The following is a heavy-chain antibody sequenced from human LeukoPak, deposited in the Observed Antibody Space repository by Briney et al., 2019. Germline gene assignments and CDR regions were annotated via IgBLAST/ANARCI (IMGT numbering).Heavy chain of an antibody. V-gene: IGHV3-7*01. CDR1: GFTFSSYW. D-gene: IGHD3-9*01. CDR2: IKQDGSEK. CDR3: ARDCPYYDILTGFDAFDI. J-gene: IGHJ3*02. Sequence: GGSLRLSCAASGFTFSSYWMSWVRQAPGKGLEWVANIKQDGSEKYYVDSVKGRFTISRDNAKNSLYLQMNSLRAEDTAVYYCARDCPYYDILTGFDAFDIWGQGTMVTVSS.